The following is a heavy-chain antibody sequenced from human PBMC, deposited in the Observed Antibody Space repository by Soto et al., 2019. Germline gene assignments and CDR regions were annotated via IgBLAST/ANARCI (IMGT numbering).Heavy chain of an antibody. CDR1: GFTFSDYY. CDR3: AREYSSSSDYYYYMDV. D-gene: IGHD6-6*01. V-gene: IGHV3-11*01. Sequence: QVQLVESGGGLVKPGGSLRLSCAASGFTFSDYYMSWIRQAPGKGLGGVSYISSSGSTIYYADSVKGRFTISRDNAKNSLYLQMNSLRAEDTAVYYCAREYSSSSDYYYYMDVWGKGTTVTVSS. J-gene: IGHJ6*03. CDR2: ISSSGSTI.